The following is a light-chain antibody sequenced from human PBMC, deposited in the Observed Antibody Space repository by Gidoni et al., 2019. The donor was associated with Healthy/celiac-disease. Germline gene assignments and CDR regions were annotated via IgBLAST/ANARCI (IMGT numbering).Light chain of an antibody. CDR3: QQSYSTPIT. CDR1: QSISSY. J-gene: IGKJ5*01. V-gene: IGKV1-39*01. Sequence: DIQMTQSPSSLSASVGDRVTITCRASQSISSYLNWYQQKPGKAPKLLIYAASSLQSGVPSRFSGSGFWTDFTLTISSLQPEDCATYYCQQSYSTPITFGQGTRLEIK. CDR2: AAS.